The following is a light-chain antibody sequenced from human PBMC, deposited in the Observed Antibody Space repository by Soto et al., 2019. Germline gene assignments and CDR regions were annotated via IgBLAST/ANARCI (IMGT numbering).Light chain of an antibody. Sequence: EIVLTQSPGTLSLSPGERATLSCRASQSVSSSYLGWYQQKPGQAPRLLIYGASSRATGIPDRFSGSGSGTDFTLTISRLEPEDFAAYYCQQYGSSPPRYTFGQGTKLEIK. CDR3: QQYGSSPPRYT. J-gene: IGKJ2*01. V-gene: IGKV3-20*01. CDR2: GAS. CDR1: QSVSSSY.